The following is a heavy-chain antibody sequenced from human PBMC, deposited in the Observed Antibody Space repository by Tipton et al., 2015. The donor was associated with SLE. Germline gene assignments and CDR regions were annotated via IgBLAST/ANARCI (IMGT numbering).Heavy chain of an antibody. CDR2: VYFDGST. CDR1: ADSFTHYH. V-gene: IGHV4-59*08. CDR3: ARQGAVAGFDN. J-gene: IGHJ4*02. Sequence: TLSLTCTVSADSFTHYHWSWIRQSPGKGLEWIGYVYFDGSTNYNPSLKSRVAMSVDTSKNQFSLKLNSVTAADTAVYYCARQGAVAGFDNWGQGTLVTVSS. D-gene: IGHD6-19*01.